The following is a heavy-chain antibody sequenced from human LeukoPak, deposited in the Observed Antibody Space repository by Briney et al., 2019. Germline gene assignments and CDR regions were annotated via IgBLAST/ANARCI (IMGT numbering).Heavy chain of an antibody. V-gene: IGHV3-74*01. Sequence: GGSLGLSCAVSGFTFSSSWMHWVRQAPGKGLVWVSHIKTDGSTTAYADSVKGRFTIPRDNAKNTLYLQMNSLRAEDTGVYYCARGNQQLPRSTPDYWGQGTLVTVSS. CDR2: IKTDGSTT. CDR1: GFTFSSSW. J-gene: IGHJ4*02. CDR3: ARGNQQLPRSTPDY. D-gene: IGHD2-2*01.